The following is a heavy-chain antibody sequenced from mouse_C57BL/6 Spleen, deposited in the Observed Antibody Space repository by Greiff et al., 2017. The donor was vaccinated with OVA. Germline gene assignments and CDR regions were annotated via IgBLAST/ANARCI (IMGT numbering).Heavy chain of an antibody. D-gene: IGHD1-1*01. CDR2: ISYDGSN. V-gene: IGHV3-6*01. Sequence: ESGPGLVKPSQSLSLTCSVTGYSITSGYYWNWIRQFPGNKLEWMGYISYDGSNNYNPSLKNRISITRDTSKNQFFLKLNSVTTEDTATYYCARDGGYYGSSLYYFDYWGQGTTLTVSS. CDR1: GYSITSGYY. J-gene: IGHJ2*01. CDR3: ARDGGYYGSSLYYFDY.